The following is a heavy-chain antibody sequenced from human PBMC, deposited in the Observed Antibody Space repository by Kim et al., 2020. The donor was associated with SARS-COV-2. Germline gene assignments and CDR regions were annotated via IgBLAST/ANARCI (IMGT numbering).Heavy chain of an antibody. J-gene: IGHJ4*02. Sequence: ASLQGRFTISRDDSQTSLYLKMNSLKTEDTAVYYCARVTRLAAGSHYFDYWGQGTLVTVSS. D-gene: IGHD3-10*01. V-gene: IGHV3-72*01. CDR3: ARVTRLAAGSHYFDY.